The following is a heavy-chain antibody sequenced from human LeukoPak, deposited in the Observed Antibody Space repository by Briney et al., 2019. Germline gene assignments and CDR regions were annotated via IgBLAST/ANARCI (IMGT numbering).Heavy chain of an antibody. D-gene: IGHD3-22*01. CDR2: IHYSGST. V-gene: IGHV4-59*01. CDR1: GGSISSYY. Sequence: SETLSLTCTVSGGSISSYYWSWIRQPPGKGLEWIGYIHYSGSTNHNPSLKSRVTISVDTSKNQFSLKLSSVTAADTAVYYCARGDSSGYWYFDYWGQGTLVTVSS. J-gene: IGHJ4*02. CDR3: ARGDSSGYWYFDY.